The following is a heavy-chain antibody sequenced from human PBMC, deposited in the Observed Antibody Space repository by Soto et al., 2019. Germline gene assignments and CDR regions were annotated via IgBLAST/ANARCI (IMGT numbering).Heavy chain of an antibody. D-gene: IGHD6-19*01. Sequence: GGSLRLSCAASGFTFSSYAMHWVRQAPGKGLEWVAVISYDGSNKYYADSVKGRFTISRDNSKNTLYLQMNSLRAEDTAVYYCARASSGWYPSRPYYYYGMDVWGQGTTVTVSS. V-gene: IGHV3-30-3*01. CDR1: GFTFSSYA. CDR3: ARASSGWYPSRPYYYYGMDV. CDR2: ISYDGSNK. J-gene: IGHJ6*02.